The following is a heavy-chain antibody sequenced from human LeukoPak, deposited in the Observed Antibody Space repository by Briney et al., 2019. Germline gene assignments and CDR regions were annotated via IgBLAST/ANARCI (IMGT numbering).Heavy chain of an antibody. Sequence: GGSLRLSCAASGFTFSYYSMNWVRQIPGKGLEWVAIIKQDGSEQFYVDSVKGRFTISRDNAKSSLYLQMNSLRDEDTAVYYCAGGRGWLIDYWGQGTLVTVSP. CDR3: AGGRGWLIDY. CDR1: GFTFSYYS. D-gene: IGHD6-19*01. CDR2: IKQDGSEQ. V-gene: IGHV3-7*04. J-gene: IGHJ4*02.